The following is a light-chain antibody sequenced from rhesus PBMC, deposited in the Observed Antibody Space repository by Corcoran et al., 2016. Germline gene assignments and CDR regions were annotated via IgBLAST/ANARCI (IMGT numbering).Light chain of an antibody. CDR3: QHYYDDPPT. V-gene: IGKV1-44*03. CDR2: AAS. CDR1: QNIYSN. Sequence: DIQMTQSPSALSASVGYRVTISCRASQNIYSNLAWYQQKPGKAPKLLFYAASSLQTGIPSRFSGCGSGTGFTLTISSLQPEDSAAYYCQHYYDDPPTFGQGTKVEIK. J-gene: IGKJ1*01.